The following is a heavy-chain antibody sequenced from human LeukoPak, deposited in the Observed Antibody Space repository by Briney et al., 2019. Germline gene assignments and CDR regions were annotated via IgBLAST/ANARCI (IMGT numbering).Heavy chain of an antibody. CDR2: IYDDNT. Sequence: GVSLRLSCAASGFTVSAYAMARVRQAPGKGLEWVSTIYDDNTYYADSVKGRFTISRDNSKNTLYLQMNSLRAEDTAVYYCAKVLNYYGSGYFDYWGQGTLVTVSS. CDR3: AKVLNYYGSGYFDY. J-gene: IGHJ4*02. V-gene: IGHV3-23*01. D-gene: IGHD3-10*01. CDR1: GFTVSAYA.